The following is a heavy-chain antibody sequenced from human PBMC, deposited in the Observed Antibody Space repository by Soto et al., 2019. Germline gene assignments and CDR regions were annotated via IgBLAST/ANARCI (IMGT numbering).Heavy chain of an antibody. CDR1: GFTFSTYA. J-gene: IGHJ6*02. Sequence: HPGGSLRLSCAASGFTFSTYAMTWVRQAPGRGLEWVSIISSSGDATYYVDSVKGRFTISRDNSRNTLNLQMNSLRAEDTAVYYCAKNGDFWSWGMDVWGQGTTVTVS. V-gene: IGHV3-23*01. D-gene: IGHD3-3*01. CDR2: ISSSGDAT. CDR3: AKNGDFWSWGMDV.